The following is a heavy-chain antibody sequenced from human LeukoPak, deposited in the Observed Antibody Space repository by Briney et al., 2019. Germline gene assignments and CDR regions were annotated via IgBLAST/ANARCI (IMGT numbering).Heavy chain of an antibody. V-gene: IGHV3-23*01. D-gene: IGHD1-26*01. J-gene: IGHJ4*02. CDR1: GFTFSSYA. Sequence: GVSLRLSCAASGFTFSSYAMSWVRQAPGKGLEWVSAISGSGGSTYYADSVKRRFTISKDNSKNTLYLQMNSLRAEDTAVYYCAKDSRVGAYDYFDYWGQGTLVTVPS. CDR3: AKDSRVGAYDYFDY. CDR2: ISGSGGST.